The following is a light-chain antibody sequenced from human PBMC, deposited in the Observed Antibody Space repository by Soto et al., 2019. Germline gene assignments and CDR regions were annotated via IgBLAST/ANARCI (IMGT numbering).Light chain of an antibody. J-gene: IGLJ1*01. Sequence: QSVLTQRPSASGSPGQSVAISCTGTSSDVGGYNYVPWYQQHPGKAPKLMIYEVNKRPSGVPNRFSGSKSGNTASLTVSGLQAEDEADYYCSSYAGSSNVFGTGTKVTVL. CDR3: SSYAGSSNV. CDR1: SSDVGGYNY. CDR2: EVN. V-gene: IGLV2-8*01.